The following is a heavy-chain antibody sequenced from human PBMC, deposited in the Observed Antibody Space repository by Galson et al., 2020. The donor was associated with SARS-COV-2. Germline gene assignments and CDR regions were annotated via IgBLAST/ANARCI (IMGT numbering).Heavy chain of an antibody. CDR3: ARLAAGAHNWYFDL. J-gene: IGHJ2*01. CDR1: EFTFTDYY. D-gene: IGHD6-13*01. V-gene: IGHV3-11*04. Sequence: NSGGSLRLSCAASEFTFTDYYMSWIRQAPGKGLEWVSYISKSGSSIYYADSVKGRFTISRDSAKNSLYLQMNSLRAEDTAVYYCARLAAGAHNWYFDLWGRGTLVTVSS. CDR2: ISKSGSSI.